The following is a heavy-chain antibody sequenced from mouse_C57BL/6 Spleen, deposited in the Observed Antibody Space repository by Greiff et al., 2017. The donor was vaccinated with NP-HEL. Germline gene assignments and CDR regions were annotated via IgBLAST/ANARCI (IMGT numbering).Heavy chain of an antibody. D-gene: IGHD1-1*01. CDR3: ARIAGGGSSYDGYFDV. CDR2: IWWDDDK. J-gene: IGHJ1*03. CDR1: GFSLSTFGMG. V-gene: IGHV8-8*01. Sequence: QVTLKECGPGILQPSQTLSLTCSFSGFSLSTFGMGVGWIRQPSGKGLEWLAHIWWDDDKYYNPALKSRLTISKDTSENQVFLKIANVDTADTATYYCARIAGGGSSYDGYFDVWGTGTTVTVSS.